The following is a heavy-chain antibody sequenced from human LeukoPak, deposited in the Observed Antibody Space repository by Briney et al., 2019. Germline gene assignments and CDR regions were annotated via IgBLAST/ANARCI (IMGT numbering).Heavy chain of an antibody. D-gene: IGHD3-3*01. CDR1: GYTFTSYG. CDR2: ISAYNGNT. V-gene: IGHV1-18*01. Sequence: GASVKVSCKASGYTFTSYGISWVRQAPGQGLEWMGWISAYNGNTNYAQKLQGRVTMTTDTSTSTAYMELRSLRSDDTAVYYCARDFDFWSGYYHFDYGGQGTLVTVSS. J-gene: IGHJ4*02. CDR3: ARDFDFWSGYYHFDY.